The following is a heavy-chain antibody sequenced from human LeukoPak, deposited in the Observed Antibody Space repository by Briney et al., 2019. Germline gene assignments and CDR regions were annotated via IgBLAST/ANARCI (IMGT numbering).Heavy chain of an antibody. Sequence: GGSLRLSCAASGFTFSSYSMNWVRQAPGKGLEWVSVISGSGSSTYYADSVKGRFTISRDNSKNTLYLQMNSLRAEDTAVYYCSKAGYYGSGTSRYYYYMDVWGKGTTVTVSS. CDR3: SKAGYYGSGTSRYYYYMDV. CDR1: GFTFSSYS. V-gene: IGHV3-23*01. CDR2: ISGSGSST. J-gene: IGHJ6*03. D-gene: IGHD3-10*01.